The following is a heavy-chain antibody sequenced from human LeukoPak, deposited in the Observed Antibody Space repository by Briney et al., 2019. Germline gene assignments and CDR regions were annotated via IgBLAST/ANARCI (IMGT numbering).Heavy chain of an antibody. CDR2: ISYDGSNK. Sequence: GGSLRLSCAASGLTFSSYGMHWVRQAPGKGLERVAVISYDGSNKYYADSVKGRFTISRDNAKNTLYLQMNSLRAQDTAVYYCAGTYYYDKGAFDIWGQGTMVTVSS. D-gene: IGHD3-22*01. J-gene: IGHJ3*02. CDR1: GLTFSSYG. CDR3: AGTYYYDKGAFDI. V-gene: IGHV3-30*03.